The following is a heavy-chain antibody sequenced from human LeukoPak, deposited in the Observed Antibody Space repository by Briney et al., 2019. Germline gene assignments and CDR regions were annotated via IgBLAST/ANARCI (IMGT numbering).Heavy chain of an antibody. CDR2: FDPGDGET. V-gene: IGHV1-24*01. Sequence: ASVKVSCKVSGYTLTELSMHWVRQAPGKGLEWMGGFDPGDGETIYAQKFQGRVTITTDESTSTAYMELSSLRSEDTAVYYCARDRGNYDFWSGYLYWGQGTLVTVSS. D-gene: IGHD3-3*01. CDR3: ARDRGNYDFWSGYLY. CDR1: GYTLTELS. J-gene: IGHJ4*02.